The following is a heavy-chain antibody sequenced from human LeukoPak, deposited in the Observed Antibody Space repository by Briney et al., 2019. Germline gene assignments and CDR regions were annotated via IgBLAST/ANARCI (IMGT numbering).Heavy chain of an antibody. D-gene: IGHD6-19*01. J-gene: IGHJ4*02. V-gene: IGHV3-43*02. Sequence: GGSLRLACAAPGFIFDEYAIHCVRQAPGKGLEWVSLISGDGGSTFYADSVKGRFTISRDNSKNSLYLQMSSLRSEDTALYYCARESERSGWYDYWGQGTLVTVSS. CDR3: ARESERSGWYDY. CDR2: ISGDGGST. CDR1: GFIFDEYA.